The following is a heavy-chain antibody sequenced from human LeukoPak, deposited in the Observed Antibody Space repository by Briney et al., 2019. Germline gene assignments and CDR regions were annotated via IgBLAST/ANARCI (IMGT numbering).Heavy chain of an antibody. J-gene: IGHJ4*02. V-gene: IGHV3-66*01. CDR2: IYSGGST. CDR3: ASSSWGRDY. Sequence: PGGSLRLSCEASGFTVSSNYMSWVRQAPGKGLEWVSVIYSGGSTYYADSVKGRFTISRDNSKNTLYLQMNSLRAEDTAVYYCASSSWGRDYWGQGTLVTVSS. CDR1: GFTVSSNY. D-gene: IGHD3-16*01.